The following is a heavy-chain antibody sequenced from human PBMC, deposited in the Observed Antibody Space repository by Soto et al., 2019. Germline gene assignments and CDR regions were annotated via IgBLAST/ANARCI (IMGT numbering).Heavy chain of an antibody. Sequence: GGSLRLSCAASGFTFDDYAMHWVRQAPGKGLEWVSGISWNSGSIGYADSVKGRFTISRDNAKNSLYLQMNSLRAEDTALYYCAKAVWNWGYFDYWGQGTLVTVSS. V-gene: IGHV3-9*01. CDR2: ISWNSGSI. J-gene: IGHJ4*02. D-gene: IGHD1-7*01. CDR3: AKAVWNWGYFDY. CDR1: GFTFDDYA.